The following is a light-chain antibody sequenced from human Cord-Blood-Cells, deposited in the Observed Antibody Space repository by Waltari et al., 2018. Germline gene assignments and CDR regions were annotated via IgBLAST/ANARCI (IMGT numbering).Light chain of an antibody. Sequence: QPVLTQPPSVSGAPAQRVTISCTGTSSNIGAGTDVHWYQQLPGTAPKLLSYGNSNRPSGVPDRFSGSKSGTSASLAITGLQAEDEADYYCQSYDSSLSGWVFGGGTNLTVL. J-gene: IGLJ3*02. V-gene: IGLV1-40*01. CDR1: SSNIGAGTD. CDR2: GNS. CDR3: QSYDSSLSGWV.